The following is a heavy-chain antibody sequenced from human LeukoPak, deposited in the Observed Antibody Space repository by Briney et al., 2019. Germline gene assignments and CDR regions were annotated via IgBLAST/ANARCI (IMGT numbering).Heavy chain of an antibody. J-gene: IGHJ4*02. CDR2: IKQDGSEK. CDR1: GFTFSSYS. Sequence: GGSLRLSCAASGFTFSSYSMNWVRQAPGKGLEWVANIKQDGSEKYYVDSVKGRFTISRDNAKNSLYLQMNSLRAEDTAVYYCARGRWLDYWGQGTLVTVSS. V-gene: IGHV3-7*01. D-gene: IGHD4/OR15-4a*01. CDR3: ARGRWLDY.